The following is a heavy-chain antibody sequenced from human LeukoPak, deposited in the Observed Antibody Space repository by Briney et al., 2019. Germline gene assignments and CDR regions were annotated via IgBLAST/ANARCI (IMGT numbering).Heavy chain of an antibody. V-gene: IGHV3-23*01. CDR1: GFXFSRKS. J-gene: IGHJ4*02. CDR3: AKYRSSGYYYFDY. CDR2: ISGSGGNT. D-gene: IGHD3-22*01. Sequence: GGSLRLSCAASGFXFSRKSMNWVRQAPGKGLEWVSSISGSGGNTYYTDSVKGRFTISRDNSKNTLYLQVNSLRAEDTAVYYCAKYRSSGYYYFDYWGQGTLVTVSS.